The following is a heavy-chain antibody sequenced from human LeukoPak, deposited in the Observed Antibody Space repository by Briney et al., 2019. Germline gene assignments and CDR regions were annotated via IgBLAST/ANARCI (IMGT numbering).Heavy chain of an antibody. D-gene: IGHD6-13*01. V-gene: IGHV1-69*04. CDR2: IIPILGIA. Sequence: ASVKVSCKASGYTFTSYGISWVRQAPGQGLEWMGRIIPILGIANYAQKFQGRVTITADKSTSTAYMELSSLRSEDTAVYYCAREGVVQLAAAGYNAFDIWGQGTMVTVSS. CDR3: AREGVVQLAAAGYNAFDI. CDR1: GYTFTSYG. J-gene: IGHJ3*02.